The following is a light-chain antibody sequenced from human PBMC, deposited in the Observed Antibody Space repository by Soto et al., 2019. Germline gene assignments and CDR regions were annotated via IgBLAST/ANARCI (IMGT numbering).Light chain of an antibody. CDR2: DAS. V-gene: IGKV3-15*01. J-gene: IGKJ1*01. CDR3: QQYNNWPQT. Sequence: ETMMTQSPDTLSVSLGERATLSCRASQSLRSSLAWYQQKPGQAPRLLIHDASTRATGIPARFSGSGSGTDFTLTISGLQSEDFAVYYCQQYNNWPQTFGQGTKVDIK. CDR1: QSLRSS.